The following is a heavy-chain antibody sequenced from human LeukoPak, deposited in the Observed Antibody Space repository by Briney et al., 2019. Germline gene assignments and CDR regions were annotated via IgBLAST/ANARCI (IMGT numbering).Heavy chain of an antibody. D-gene: IGHD1-26*01. CDR1: GGSISSYY. CDR2: IYTSGST. J-gene: IGHJ4*02. Sequence: SETLSLTCTVSGGSISSYYWSWIRQPAGKGLEWIGRIYTSGSTNYNPSLKSRVTISVDTSKNQFSLKLSSVTAADTAVYYCARRAVPRQTWRSGSYKGIFDYWGQGTLVTVSS. V-gene: IGHV4-4*07. CDR3: ARRAVPRQTWRSGSYKGIFDY.